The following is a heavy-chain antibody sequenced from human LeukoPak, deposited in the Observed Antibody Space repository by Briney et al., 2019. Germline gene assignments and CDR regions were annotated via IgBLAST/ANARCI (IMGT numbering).Heavy chain of an antibody. V-gene: IGHV3-11*04. J-gene: IGHJ4*02. CDR3: TTGPRLTDY. CDR1: GFNFSGSY. Sequence: GGSLRLSCGASGFNFSGSYMSWIRQAPGKGLEFISYIGPTGSIVNYADSVKGRFTISRDNAKNSVYLQMNSLRDEDTAVYYCTTGPRLTDYWGQGTLVTVSS. D-gene: IGHD6-19*01. CDR2: IGPTGSIV.